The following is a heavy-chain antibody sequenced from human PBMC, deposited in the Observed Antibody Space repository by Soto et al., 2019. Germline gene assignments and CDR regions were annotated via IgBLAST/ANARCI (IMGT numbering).Heavy chain of an antibody. Sequence: EASVKVSCKASGGTFSSYAISWVRQAPGQGLEWMGGIIPIFGTANYAQKFQGRVTITADKSTSTAYMELSSLRSEDTAVYYCAREIVVVPANYYYYGMDVWGQGTTVTVSS. V-gene: IGHV1-69*06. CDR2: IIPIFGTA. CDR1: GGTFSSYA. D-gene: IGHD2-2*01. J-gene: IGHJ6*02. CDR3: AREIVVVPANYYYYGMDV.